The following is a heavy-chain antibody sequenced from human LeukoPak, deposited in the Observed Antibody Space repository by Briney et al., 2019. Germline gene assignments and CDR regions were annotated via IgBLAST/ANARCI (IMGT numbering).Heavy chain of an antibody. D-gene: IGHD6-13*01. V-gene: IGHV3-7*01. CDR2: IKQDGSEK. CDR3: ARDSAGNDY. CDR1: GFTFSTSW. J-gene: IGHJ4*02. Sequence: GGSLRLSCAASGFTFSTSWMSWGRQAPGKGLEWVANIKQDGSEKYYVDSVKGRFTISRDNAKNSLYLQMNSLRAEDTAMYYCARDSAGNDYWGQGTLVTVSS.